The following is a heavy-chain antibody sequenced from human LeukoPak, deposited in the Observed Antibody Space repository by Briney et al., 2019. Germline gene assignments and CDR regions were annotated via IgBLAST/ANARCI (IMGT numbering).Heavy chain of an antibody. CDR2: ISGSGGST. CDR1: GFTFSSYA. CDR3: ARQSDVRTRRGDDAFDI. Sequence: PGGSLRLSCAASGFTFSSYAMSWVRQAPGKGLEWVSAISGSGGSTYYADSVKGRFTISRDNSKNTLYLQMNSLRAEDTAVYYCARQSDVRTRRGDDAFDIWGQGTMVTVSS. D-gene: IGHD3-10*01. J-gene: IGHJ3*02. V-gene: IGHV3-23*01.